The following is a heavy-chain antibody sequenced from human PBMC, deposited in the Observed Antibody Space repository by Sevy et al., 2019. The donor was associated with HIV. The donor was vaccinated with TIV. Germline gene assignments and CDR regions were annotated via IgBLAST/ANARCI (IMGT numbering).Heavy chain of an antibody. Sequence: GGSLRLSCEASGFTLSSYTMNWVRQSPEKGLEWVATFDRTDITHYADTVKGRFIISRDTAKNSLFLQMNSLPDDDTAMYFCVRDGRAIASHFDYWGRGTLVTVSS. J-gene: IGHJ4*02. CDR2: FDRTDIT. CDR3: VRDGRAIASHFDY. D-gene: IGHD1-26*01. V-gene: IGHV3-48*02. CDR1: GFTLSSYT.